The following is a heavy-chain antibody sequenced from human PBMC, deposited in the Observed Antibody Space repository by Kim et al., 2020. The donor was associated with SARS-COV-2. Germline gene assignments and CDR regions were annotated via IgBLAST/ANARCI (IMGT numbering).Heavy chain of an antibody. CDR2: INHSGST. CDR3: ARGRYSSSSRYFDY. Sequence: SETLSLTCAVYGGSFSGYYWSWIRQPPGKGLEWIGEINHSGSTNYNPSLKSRVTISVDTSKNQFSLKLSSVTAADTAVYYCARGRYSSSSRYFDYWGQGT. J-gene: IGHJ4*02. V-gene: IGHV4-34*01. CDR1: GGSFSGYY. D-gene: IGHD6-6*01.